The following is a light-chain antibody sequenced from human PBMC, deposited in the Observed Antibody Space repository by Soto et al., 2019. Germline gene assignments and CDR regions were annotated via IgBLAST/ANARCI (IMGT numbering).Light chain of an antibody. Sequence: EIVLTQSPATLSLSPGERATLSCRASQSVSSHLVWYQQKPGQAPRLLISDASNRATGIPARFSGSGSGTDLTITINSLEPEDFEVYYCQQRSSWPITFGQGTRLEI. CDR1: QSVSSH. J-gene: IGKJ5*01. V-gene: IGKV3-11*01. CDR3: QQRSSWPIT. CDR2: DAS.